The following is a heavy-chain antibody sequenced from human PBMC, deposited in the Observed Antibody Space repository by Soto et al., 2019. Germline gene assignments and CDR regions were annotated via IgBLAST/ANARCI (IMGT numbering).Heavy chain of an antibody. Sequence: GGSLRLSCAASGFTFSSYAMSWVRQAPGKGLEWVSTIIGSGGNTYYADSVKGRFTISRDNSKNTLYLQMNSLRAEYTAVYYCAKWAVGFDYWGQGTLVTVPQ. CDR1: GFTFSSYA. CDR3: AKWAVGFDY. CDR2: IIGSGGNT. J-gene: IGHJ4*02. V-gene: IGHV3-23*01.